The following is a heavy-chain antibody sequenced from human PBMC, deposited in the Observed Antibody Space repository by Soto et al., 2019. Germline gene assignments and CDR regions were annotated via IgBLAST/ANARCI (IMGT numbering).Heavy chain of an antibody. CDR1: GFIISSSNW. CDR3: ARVYSYDILSRRGDASAI. V-gene: IGHV4-4*02. J-gene: IGHJ3*02. D-gene: IGHD3-9*01. CDR2: IYHSGST. Sequence: KPXETLFLSSSVSGFIISSSNWSSWVSQPPVKGLEWIGEIYHSGSTNYNPSLKSRVTISVEKSKNQFSLKLSSVTAADTAVYYWARVYSYDILSRRGDASAICGQGTMVPVSS.